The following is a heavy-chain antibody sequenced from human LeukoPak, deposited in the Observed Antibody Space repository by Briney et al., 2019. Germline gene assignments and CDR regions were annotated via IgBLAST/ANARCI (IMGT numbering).Heavy chain of an antibody. V-gene: IGHV4-39*07. J-gene: IGHJ4*02. CDR2: INYGGTT. CDR3: ARVTMIRGVNFDY. Sequence: PSETLSLTCTVSGGSISSTSYYWGWIRQPPGKGLEWIGNINYGGTTYYNPSLKSRVTISVDTSKNQFSLKLSSVTATDTAVYYCARVTMIRGVNFDYWGQGTLVTVSS. CDR1: GGSISSTSYY. D-gene: IGHD3-10*01.